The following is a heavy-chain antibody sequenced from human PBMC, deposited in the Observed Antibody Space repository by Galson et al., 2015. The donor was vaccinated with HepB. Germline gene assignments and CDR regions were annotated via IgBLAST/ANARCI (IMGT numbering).Heavy chain of an antibody. Sequence: SLRLSCAASGFTFISYAMNWVRQAPGKGLEWVSTISGSGGSTYYADSVKGRFTISRDNSKNTLFLQMNSLRADDTAVYYCAKDLWLVLGDWGQGTLVTVSS. CDR3: AKDLWLVLGD. J-gene: IGHJ4*02. D-gene: IGHD6-19*01. CDR1: GFTFISYA. V-gene: IGHV3-23*01. CDR2: ISGSGGST.